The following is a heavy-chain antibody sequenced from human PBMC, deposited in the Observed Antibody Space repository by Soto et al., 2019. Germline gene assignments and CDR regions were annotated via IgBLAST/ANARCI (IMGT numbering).Heavy chain of an antibody. CDR3: ASPVSIAVAGTGLDY. J-gene: IGHJ4*02. Sequence: ASVKVSCKASGYTFTSYYMHWVRQAPGQGLEWMGIINPSGGSTSYAQEFQGRVTMTRDTSTSTVYMELSSLRSEDTAVYYCASPVSIAVAGTGLDYWGQGTLVTSPQ. CDR1: GYTFTSYY. CDR2: INPSGGST. V-gene: IGHV1-46*03. D-gene: IGHD6-19*01.